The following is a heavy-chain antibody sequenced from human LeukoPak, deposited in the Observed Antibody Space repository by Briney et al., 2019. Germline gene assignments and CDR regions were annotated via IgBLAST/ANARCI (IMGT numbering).Heavy chain of an antibody. CDR1: GFTFGEHA. Sequence: PGRSLRLSCTGSGFTFGEHAMSWVRQAPGKGLEWVGFIRSKAYRGTTEYAASVKGRFSISRDDSASIAYLQMNSLKTEDTAVYYCARGPIQLWIHNAMDVWGQGTTVTVSS. J-gene: IGHJ6*02. CDR2: IRSKAYRGTT. V-gene: IGHV3-49*04. D-gene: IGHD5-18*01. CDR3: ARGPIQLWIHNAMDV.